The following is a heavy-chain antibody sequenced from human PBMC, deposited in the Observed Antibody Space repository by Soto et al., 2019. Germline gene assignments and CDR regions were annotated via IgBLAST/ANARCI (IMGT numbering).Heavy chain of an antibody. CDR2: IIHSGST. CDR3: ARGGGERGYRS. Sequence: SETLSLTCAVYGGSLSGYYWSWIRQPPGKGLEWIGEIIHSGSTNYNPSLKSRVTISVDKSKNQFSLKLSSVTAADTAVYYCARGGGERGYRSWGQGTLVTVPS. V-gene: IGHV4-34*01. J-gene: IGHJ4*02. CDR1: GGSLSGYY. D-gene: IGHD5-12*01.